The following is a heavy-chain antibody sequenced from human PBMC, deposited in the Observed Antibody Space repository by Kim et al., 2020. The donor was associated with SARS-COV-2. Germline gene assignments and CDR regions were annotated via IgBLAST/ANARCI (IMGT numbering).Heavy chain of an antibody. CDR1: GYTFTNYH. Sequence: ASVKVSCTASGYTFTNYHIHWVRQAPGQGREWMGIVRSEGGSAIYAQKFQGRVTMTRDTTTSTVHMELSSLTSEDAAVYYCAREKDFDFWFDPWGQGTLVTVSS. V-gene: IGHV1-46*01. D-gene: IGHD3-9*01. CDR2: VRSEGGSA. J-gene: IGHJ5*02. CDR3: AREKDFDFWFDP.